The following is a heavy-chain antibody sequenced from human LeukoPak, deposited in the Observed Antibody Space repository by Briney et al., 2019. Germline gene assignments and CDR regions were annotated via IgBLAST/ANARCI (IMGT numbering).Heavy chain of an antibody. CDR2: INHSGST. D-gene: IGHD6-13*01. V-gene: IGHV4-34*01. Sequence: PSETLSLTCAVYGGSFSGYYWSWIRQPPGKGLEWIGEINHSGSTNYNPSLKSRVTISVDTSKNQFSLKLSSVTAADTAVYYCARSSGIAAAGTYGYWGQGTQVTVSS. J-gene: IGHJ4*02. CDR1: GGSFSGYY. CDR3: ARSSGIAAAGTYGY.